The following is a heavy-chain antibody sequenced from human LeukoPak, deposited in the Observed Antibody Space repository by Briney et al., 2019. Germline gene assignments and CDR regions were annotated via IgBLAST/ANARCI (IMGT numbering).Heavy chain of an antibody. CDR3: ARDQAYYYDSSEAFDI. V-gene: IGHV3-30-3*01. CDR1: VFTFSSYA. J-gene: IGHJ3*02. CDR2: ISYDGSNK. Sequence: PGRSLRLSCAASVFTFSSYAMHWVRQAPGKGLEWVAVISYDGSNKYYADSVKGRFTISRDNSKNTLYLQMNSLTAEDTAVYYCARDQAYYYDSSEAFDIWGQGTMVTVSS. D-gene: IGHD3-22*01.